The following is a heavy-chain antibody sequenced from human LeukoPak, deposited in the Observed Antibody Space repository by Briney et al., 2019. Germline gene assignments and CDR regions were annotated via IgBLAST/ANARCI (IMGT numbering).Heavy chain of an antibody. CDR3: ARALPDHSSGWYVDYYYYGMDV. CDR2: IYYSGST. D-gene: IGHD6-19*01. Sequence: QSSETLPLTCTVSGGSISSYYWSWIRQPPGKGLEWIGYIYYSGSTNYNPSLKSRVTISVDTSKNQFSLKLSSVTAADTAVYYCARALPDHSSGWYVDYYYYGMDVWGQGTTVTVSS. CDR1: GGSISSYY. V-gene: IGHV4-59*01. J-gene: IGHJ6*02.